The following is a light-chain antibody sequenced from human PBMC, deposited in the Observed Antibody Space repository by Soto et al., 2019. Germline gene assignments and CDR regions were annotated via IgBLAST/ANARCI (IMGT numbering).Light chain of an antibody. CDR3: QQAKSVPFT. CDR1: QGISKW. V-gene: IGKV1D-12*01. CDR2: TAS. J-gene: IGKJ2*01. Sequence: DLQMTQSPSSLSASVGDRVTITCRASQGISKWLGWYQQRPGKAPKLLIYTASNLHGGVPSRLSRSGSGTEFNFTFNSLEPEDFATYYCQQAKSVPFTFGQGTRLEIK.